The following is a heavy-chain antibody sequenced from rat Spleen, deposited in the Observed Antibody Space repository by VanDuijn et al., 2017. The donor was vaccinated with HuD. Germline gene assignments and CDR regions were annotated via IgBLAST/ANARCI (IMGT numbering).Heavy chain of an antibody. CDR1: GFTFSDFY. D-gene: IGHD4-3*01. J-gene: IGHJ4*01. CDR2: INYDGRST. CDR3: ARHGRGERTYYYVLDA. V-gene: IGHV5-7*01. Sequence: EVQLVESGGGLVQPGRSMKVSCTASGFTFSDFYMAWVRQAPTKGLEWVATINYDGRSTFYRDSVRARFTISRDNAKSILYLQMDSLQSEDSATYYCARHGRGERTYYYVLDAWGQGASVTVSS.